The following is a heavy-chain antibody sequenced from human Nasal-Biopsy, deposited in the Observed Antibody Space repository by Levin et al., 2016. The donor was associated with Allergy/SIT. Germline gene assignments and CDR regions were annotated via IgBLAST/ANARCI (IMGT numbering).Heavy chain of an antibody. CDR3: ARRGKTTSCYDY. CDR2: ISDHGDYI. D-gene: IGHD2-2*01. V-gene: IGHV3-21*06. Sequence: GESLKISCAASGFTFSSYAMSWVRQAPGKGLEWVSSISDHGDYIYYADSVKGRFTISRDNGKNSIYLQMNSLRTEDTAVYYCARRGKTTSCYDYWGQGTPVTVSS. CDR1: GFTFSSYA. J-gene: IGHJ4*02.